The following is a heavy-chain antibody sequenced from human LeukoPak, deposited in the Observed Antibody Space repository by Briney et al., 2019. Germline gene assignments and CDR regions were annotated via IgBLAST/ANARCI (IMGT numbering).Heavy chain of an antibody. V-gene: IGHV4-61*02. CDR2: IYTSGST. CDR3: ARGGELLNY. D-gene: IGHD1-7*01. CDR1: GGSVSSGDYY. Sequence: SQTLSLTCTVSGGSVSSGDYYWTWIRQPAGKGLEWIGRIYTSGSTSYSPSLKSRVTISLDTSKNQFSLRLSSVTVADTAVYYCARGGELLNYLGQGTLVTVSS. J-gene: IGHJ4*02.